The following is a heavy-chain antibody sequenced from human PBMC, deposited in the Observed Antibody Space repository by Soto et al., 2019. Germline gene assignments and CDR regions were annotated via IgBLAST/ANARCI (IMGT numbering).Heavy chain of an antibody. J-gene: IGHJ5*02. V-gene: IGHV1-2*04. CDR3: ARGWREEYCSGGSCRYTGSWFDP. CDR2: INPNSGGT. D-gene: IGHD2-15*01. Sequence: ASVKVSCKASGYTFTGYYMHWVRQAPGQGLEWMGWINPNSGGTNYAQKFQGWVTMTRDTSISTAYMELSRLRSDDTAVYYCARGWREEYCSGGSCRYTGSWFDPWGQGTLVTVSS. CDR1: GYTFTGYY.